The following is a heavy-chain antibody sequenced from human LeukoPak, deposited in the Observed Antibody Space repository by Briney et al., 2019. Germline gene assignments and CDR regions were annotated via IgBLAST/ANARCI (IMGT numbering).Heavy chain of an antibody. CDR3: AREGVLVPAVNWFDP. J-gene: IGHJ5*02. V-gene: IGHV3-7*01. CDR2: IKQDGSEK. Sequence: GGSLRLSCAASGFTFSSYWMSWVRQAPGKGLEWVANIKQDGSEKYYVDSVKGRFTISRDNAKNSLYLQMNSLRAEDTAVYYCAREGVLVPAVNWFDPWGQGTLVTVSS. D-gene: IGHD2-2*01. CDR1: GFTFSSYW.